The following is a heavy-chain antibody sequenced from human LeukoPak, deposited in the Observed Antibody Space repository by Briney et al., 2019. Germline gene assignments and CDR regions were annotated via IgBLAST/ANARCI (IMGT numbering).Heavy chain of an antibody. CDR2: VYYSGST. D-gene: IGHD5-18*01. Sequence: PSETLSLTCTVSGSSISSYWWSWIRQPPGKGLEWIGYVYYSGSTDYNPSLKSRVTMSVDMSKNQFSLKLNSVTAADTAVYYCARFLYSYHDHWGQGTLVTVSS. CDR3: ARFLYSYHDH. CDR1: GSSISSYW. V-gene: IGHV4-59*08. J-gene: IGHJ4*02.